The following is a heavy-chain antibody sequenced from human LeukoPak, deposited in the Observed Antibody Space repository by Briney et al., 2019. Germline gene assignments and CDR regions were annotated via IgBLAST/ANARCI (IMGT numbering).Heavy chain of an antibody. CDR1: GFTFSSYS. CDR3: ARGNDYKRVGLDY. J-gene: IGHJ4*02. D-gene: IGHD3-10*01. V-gene: IGHV3-21*01. CDR2: IGSSSSYI. Sequence: GGSLRLSCAASGFTFSSYSMNWVRQAPGKGLEWVSSIGSSSSYIYYADSVKGRFTISRDNAKNSLYLQMNSLRAEDTAVYYCARGNDYKRVGLDYWGQGTLVTVSS.